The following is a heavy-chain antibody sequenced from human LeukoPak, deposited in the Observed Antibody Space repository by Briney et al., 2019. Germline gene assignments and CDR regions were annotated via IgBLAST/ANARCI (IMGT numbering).Heavy chain of an antibody. CDR1: GYTFTSYD. CDR2: MNPNSGNT. J-gene: IGHJ4*02. V-gene: IGHV1-8*01. D-gene: IGHD6-13*01. CDR3: ARDQRLAAAVGDY. Sequence: ASVKVSCKASGYTFTSYDINWVRQATGQGLEWMGWMNPNSGNTGYAQKFQGRVTITRNTSISTAYMELSSLRSEDTAVYYYARDQRLAAAVGDYWGQGTLVTVSS.